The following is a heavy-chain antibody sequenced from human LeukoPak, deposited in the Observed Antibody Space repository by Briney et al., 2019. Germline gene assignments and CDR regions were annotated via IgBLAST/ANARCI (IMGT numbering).Heavy chain of an antibody. Sequence: GGTLRLSCAASGFTFGDYGMSWVRQAPGKGLEWVSSINWNGGNTAYADSVKGRFTISRDTAKDSLYLQLNSLRAEDTALYYCARDRGWLQYIDYWGQGTLVTVSS. J-gene: IGHJ4*02. D-gene: IGHD5-24*01. CDR1: GFTFGDYG. CDR3: ARDRGWLQYIDY. V-gene: IGHV3-20*04. CDR2: INWNGGNT.